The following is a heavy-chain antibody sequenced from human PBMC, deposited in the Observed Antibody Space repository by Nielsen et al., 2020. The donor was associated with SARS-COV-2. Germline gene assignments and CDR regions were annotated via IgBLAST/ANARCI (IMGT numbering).Heavy chain of an antibody. CDR3: ARGMGYSYGFGYYFDY. CDR2: IIPIFGTA. CDR1: GGTFSSYA. Sequence: SVKVSCKASGGTFSSYAISWVRQAPRQGLEWMVGIIPIFGTANYAQKFQGRVTITSDESTSTAYMELSSLRSEDTAVYYCARGMGYSYGFGYYFDYWGQGTLVTVSS. D-gene: IGHD5-18*01. J-gene: IGHJ4*02. V-gene: IGHV1-69*13.